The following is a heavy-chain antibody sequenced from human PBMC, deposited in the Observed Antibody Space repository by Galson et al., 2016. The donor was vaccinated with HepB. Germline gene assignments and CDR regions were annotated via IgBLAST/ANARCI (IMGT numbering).Heavy chain of an antibody. V-gene: IGHV1-18*04. Sequence: CKGSGYMFTSYGISWVRQAPGQGLEWMGWISTKNGDTNYLQRLQGRLTVTTDTSTNSVYMELRSLRYDDTAIYYCARDAQSDGEYVADYWGQGTLVTVLS. CDR3: ARDAQSDGEYVADY. D-gene: IGHD4-17*01. J-gene: IGHJ4*02. CDR2: ISTKNGDT. CDR1: GYMFTSYG.